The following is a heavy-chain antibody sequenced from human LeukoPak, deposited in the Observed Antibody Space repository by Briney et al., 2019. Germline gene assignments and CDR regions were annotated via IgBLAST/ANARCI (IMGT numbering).Heavy chain of an antibody. Sequence: GASVKVSCKASGYTFTNYAMNWVRQAPGQGLEWMGWINTNTGNPTYAQGFAGRFVFSLDTSVSTAYLQISSLKAEDTAVYYCATTGSSNWYDYWGQGTLVTVSS. D-gene: IGHD1-26*01. CDR3: ATTGSSNWYDY. J-gene: IGHJ5*01. V-gene: IGHV7-4-1*02. CDR2: INTNTGNP. CDR1: GYTFTNYA.